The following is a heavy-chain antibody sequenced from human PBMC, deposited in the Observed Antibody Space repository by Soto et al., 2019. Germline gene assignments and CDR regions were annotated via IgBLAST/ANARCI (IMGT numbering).Heavy chain of an antibody. J-gene: IGHJ3*02. CDR1: GGTFSSYT. CDR2: IIPILGIA. Sequence: SVKVSWKASGGTFSSYTISWVRQAPGQGLEWMGRIIPILGIANYAQKFQGRVTITADKSTSTAYMELSSLRSEDTAVYYCARAPESTYSGSYYMQNAFDIWAQRTMVTVSS. D-gene: IGHD1-26*01. CDR3: ARAPESTYSGSYYMQNAFDI. V-gene: IGHV1-69*02.